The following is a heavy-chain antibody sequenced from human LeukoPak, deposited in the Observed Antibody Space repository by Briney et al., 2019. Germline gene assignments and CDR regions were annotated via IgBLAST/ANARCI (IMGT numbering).Heavy chain of an antibody. CDR2: IWYERSNK. J-gene: IGHJ6*02. CDR1: EFTFNIYD. V-gene: IGHV3-33*01. CDR3: ARVPTPPYCSGGSCNGVLGDYYYRMDV. D-gene: IGHD2-15*01. Sequence: GGSLRLSCAASEFTFNIYDMHWVRQAQGKGLEWVAVIWYERSNKYYADSVKGRFTISRDNSKNTLYLQMNSLRAEDTAVYYCARVPTPPYCSGGSCNGVLGDYYYRMDVWGQGTTVAVSS.